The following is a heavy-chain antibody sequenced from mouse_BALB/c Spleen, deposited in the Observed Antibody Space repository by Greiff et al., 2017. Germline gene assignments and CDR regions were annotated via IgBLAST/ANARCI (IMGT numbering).Heavy chain of an antibody. CDR3: ARGGVRRDYYAMDY. CDR1: GFTFSSYA. V-gene: IGHV5-6-5*01. CDR2: ISSGGST. Sequence: EVQGVESGGGLVKPGGSLKLSCAASGFTFSSYAMSWVRQTPEKRLEWVASISSGGSTYYPDSVKGRFTISRDNARNILYLQMSSLRSEDTAMYYCARGGVRRDYYAMDYWGQGTSVTVSS. D-gene: IGHD2-14*01. J-gene: IGHJ4*01.